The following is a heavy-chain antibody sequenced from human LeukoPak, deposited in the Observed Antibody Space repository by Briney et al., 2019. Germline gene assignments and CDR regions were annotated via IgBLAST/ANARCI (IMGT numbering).Heavy chain of an antibody. CDR1: GFTVSSNY. CDR3: ASGSRRVQPFDY. J-gene: IGHJ4*02. V-gene: IGHV3-53*01. Sequence: PGGSLRLSCAASGFTVSSNYMNWVRQAPGKGLEWVPVIYSGGSTYYADSVKGRFTISRDNSKNTLYLQMNSLRAEDTAVYYCASGSRRVQPFDYWGQGTLVTVSS. D-gene: IGHD1-1*01. CDR2: IYSGGST.